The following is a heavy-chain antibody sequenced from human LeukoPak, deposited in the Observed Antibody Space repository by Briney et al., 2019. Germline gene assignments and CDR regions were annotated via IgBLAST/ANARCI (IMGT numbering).Heavy chain of an antibody. CDR1: GFTFSGYP. V-gene: IGHV3-30-3*01. CDR2: ISYDGSNK. J-gene: IGHJ4*02. CDR3: ARAHGTGGLPYYIDY. D-gene: IGHD3-10*01. Sequence: GGSLRLSCAASGFTFSGYPIHWVRQAPGKGLEWVAVISYDGSNKYYADSVKGRFIISRDNSKNTPYLQMNSLRAEDTAVYYCARAHGTGGLPYYIDYWGQGALVTVSS.